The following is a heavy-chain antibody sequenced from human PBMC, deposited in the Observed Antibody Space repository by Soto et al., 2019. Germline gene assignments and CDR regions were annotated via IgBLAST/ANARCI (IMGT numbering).Heavy chain of an antibody. CDR3: AREFSGNGFDP. Sequence: LSLTCTVSGGSIRSYYWSWIRQSPGKGLEWIGYIYYSGSTNYNPSLKSRVTISVDTSKNQFSLKLSSVTAADTAVYYCAREFSGNGFDPWGQGNLVTVSS. V-gene: IGHV4-59*01. J-gene: IGHJ5*02. CDR1: GGSIRSYY. D-gene: IGHD1-26*01. CDR2: IYYSGST.